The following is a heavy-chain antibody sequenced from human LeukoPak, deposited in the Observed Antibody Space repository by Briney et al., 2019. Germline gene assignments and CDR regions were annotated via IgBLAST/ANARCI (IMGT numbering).Heavy chain of an antibody. CDR3: ARKAQYNGHYPLDY. J-gene: IGHJ4*02. Sequence: GGSLRLSCAASGFTFTSYSMSWVRQAPGKGLEWVSGTSDRGDYTYYADSVKGRFTISRDSSKNTLFLQMNSLRAEDTTLYFCARKAQYNGHYPLDYWGQGTLVTVSS. CDR2: TSDRGDYT. CDR1: GFTFTSYS. D-gene: IGHD1-7*01. V-gene: IGHV3-23*01.